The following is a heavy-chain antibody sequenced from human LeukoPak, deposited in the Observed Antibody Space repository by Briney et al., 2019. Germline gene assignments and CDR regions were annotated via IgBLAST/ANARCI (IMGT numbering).Heavy chain of an antibody. D-gene: IGHD5-24*01. CDR3: ATRDVEMATIRY. J-gene: IGHJ4*02. Sequence: SETLSLTCTVSGGSISSSGYYCAWIRQPPGKGLEWIGSIFYSGSTYYNPSLKSRVSISVDTSKNQFSLKLSSVTAADTAVYYCATRDVEMATIRYWGRGTLVTVSS. CDR1: GGSISSSGYY. V-gene: IGHV4-39*01. CDR2: IFYSGST.